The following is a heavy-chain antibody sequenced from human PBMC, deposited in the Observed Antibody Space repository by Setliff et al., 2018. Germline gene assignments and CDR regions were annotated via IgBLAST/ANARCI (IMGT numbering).Heavy chain of an antibody. J-gene: IGHJ4*02. Sequence: ASVKVSCKASGGTFSSYAISWVRPAPGQGLEWMGRIIPIFGTANYAQKFQGRVTITADKSTSTAYMELSSLRSEDTAVYYCARDRPPYYYDSSGYYYSAGNFDYWGQGTLGTVSS. V-gene: IGHV1-69*06. CDR1: GGTFSSYA. CDR3: ARDRPPYYYDSSGYYYSAGNFDY. D-gene: IGHD3-22*01. CDR2: IIPIFGTA.